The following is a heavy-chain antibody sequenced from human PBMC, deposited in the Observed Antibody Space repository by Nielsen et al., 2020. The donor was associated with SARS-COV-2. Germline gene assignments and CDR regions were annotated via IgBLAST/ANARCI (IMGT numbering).Heavy chain of an antibody. V-gene: IGHV3-30*18. Sequence: GESLKISCAASGFTFSSYGMHWVRQAPGKGLEWVAVISYDGSNKYYADSVKGRFTISRDNSKNTLYLQMNSLRAEDTAVYYCAKDYDILTGYLDYWGQGTLVTV. J-gene: IGHJ4*02. CDR3: AKDYDILTGYLDY. CDR2: ISYDGSNK. CDR1: GFTFSSYG. D-gene: IGHD3-9*01.